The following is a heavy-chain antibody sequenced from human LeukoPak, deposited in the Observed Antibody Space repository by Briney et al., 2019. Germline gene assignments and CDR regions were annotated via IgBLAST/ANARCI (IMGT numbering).Heavy chain of an antibody. D-gene: IGHD2-21*01. CDR3: AKGRCGGNFCDFDY. CDR2: ISDTGFTT. V-gene: IGHV3-23*01. J-gene: IGHJ4*02. Sequence: GGSLRLSCAASGFTFSSYAMNWVRQAPGKGLEWVSAISDTGFTTYYADSVKGRFTISRDMSKNTLYLQMSSLRAEDTALYYCAKGRCGGNFCDFDYWGQGTLVTVSS. CDR1: GFTFSSYA.